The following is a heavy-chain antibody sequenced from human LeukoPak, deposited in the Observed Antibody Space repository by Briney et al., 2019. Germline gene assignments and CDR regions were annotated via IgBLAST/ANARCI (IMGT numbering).Heavy chain of an antibody. D-gene: IGHD1-26*01. CDR3: AREFVQGSSLPYFDC. CDR2: IHHSGST. V-gene: IGHV4-4*02. J-gene: IGHJ4*02. Sequence: KSSGTLSLTCTVSGGSISSSHWWGWVRQPPGKGLEWVGEIHHSGSTNSNPSLKSRVTISVDKSKNQFSLRLNSVTAADTAVYYCAREFVQGSSLPYFDCWGQGTLVTVSS. CDR1: GGSISSSHW.